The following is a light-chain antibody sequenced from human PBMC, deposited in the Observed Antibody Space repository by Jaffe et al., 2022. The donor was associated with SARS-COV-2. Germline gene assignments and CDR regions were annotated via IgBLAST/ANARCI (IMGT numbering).Light chain of an antibody. CDR3: AALDATLNGPV. CDR2: SNY. Sequence: QSVLTQPPSASGTPGQRVTISCSGSNSNIGSNSVNWYQHVPGTAPKLLIYSNYQRPSGVPDRFSGYKSGTSASLAISGLQSEDEADYYCAALDATLNGPVFGGGTKLTVL. J-gene: IGLJ2*01. CDR1: NSNIGSNS. V-gene: IGLV1-44*01.